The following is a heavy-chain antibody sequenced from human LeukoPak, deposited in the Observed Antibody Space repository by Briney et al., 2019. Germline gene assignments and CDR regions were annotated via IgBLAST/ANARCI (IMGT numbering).Heavy chain of an antibody. Sequence: PGGSLRLSCAASGFIFSSYSMNWVRQAPGKGLEWVSSISSSSSYIYYADSVKGRFTISRDNSKNTLYLQMKSLRAEDTAVYYCAKGGGYEAQYYYYYLDVWGKGTTVTISS. V-gene: IGHV3-21*01. CDR2: ISSSSSYI. D-gene: IGHD5-12*01. J-gene: IGHJ6*03. CDR3: AKGGGYEAQYYYYYLDV. CDR1: GFIFSSYS.